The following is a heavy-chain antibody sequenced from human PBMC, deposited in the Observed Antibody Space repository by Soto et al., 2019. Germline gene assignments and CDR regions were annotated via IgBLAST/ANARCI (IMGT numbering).Heavy chain of an antibody. Sequence: ASVKVSCKASGGTFSSYTISWVRQAPGQGLEWMGRIIPILGIANYAQKFQGRVTITADKSTSTAYMELSSLRSEDTAFYYCVRDEISSAGLDPWGQGTLVTVSS. CDR3: VRDEISSAGLDP. CDR1: GGTFSSYT. V-gene: IGHV1-69*04. CDR2: IIPILGIA. J-gene: IGHJ5*02.